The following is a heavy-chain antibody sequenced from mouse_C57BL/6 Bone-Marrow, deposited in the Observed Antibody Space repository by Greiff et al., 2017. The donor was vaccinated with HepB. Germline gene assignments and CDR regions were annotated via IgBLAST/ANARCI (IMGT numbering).Heavy chain of an antibody. CDR3: ARPITTVGDYFDY. CDR1: GYAFSSSW. V-gene: IGHV1-82*01. J-gene: IGHJ2*01. Sequence: QVQLQQSGPELVKPGASVKISCKASGYAFSSSWMNWVKQRPGKGLEWIGRIYPGDGDTNYNGKFKGKATLTADKSSSTAYMQRSSLTSEDSAVYFCARPITTVGDYFDYWGQGTTLTVSS. D-gene: IGHD1-1*01. CDR2: IYPGDGDT.